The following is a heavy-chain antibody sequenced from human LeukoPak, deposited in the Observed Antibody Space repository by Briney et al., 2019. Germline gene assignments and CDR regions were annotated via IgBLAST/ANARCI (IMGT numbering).Heavy chain of an antibody. CDR2: IRAHNGDT. Sequence: ASVKVSYKASGYTFTRYAISWVRQAPGQGLEWMGWIRAHNGDTNHAQQLQGRVTMTTDTSTRTAYMELRSLRSEDTAVYYCARGEFICTINTCYASALDSWGQGTLVTVSS. CDR1: GYTFTRYA. J-gene: IGHJ4*02. D-gene: IGHD2-2*01. CDR3: ARGEFICTINTCYASALDS. V-gene: IGHV1-18*01.